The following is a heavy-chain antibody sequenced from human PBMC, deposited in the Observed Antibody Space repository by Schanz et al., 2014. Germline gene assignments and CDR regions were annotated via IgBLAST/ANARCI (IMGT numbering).Heavy chain of an antibody. CDR1: GFTFSSYA. CDR2: IYASGAT. J-gene: IGHJ6*02. V-gene: IGHV3-23*05. Sequence: EVQLLESGGGLVQPGGSLRLSCAASGFTFSSYAMSWVRQAPGKGLEWVSTIYASGATYYADSVKRRFTISRDISKNTLHLQVTSLRAEDTAIYYCAKARRKSNCSGGRCFHYSYYGMDVWGQGTTVTVSS. D-gene: IGHD2-15*01. CDR3: AKARRKSNCSGGRCFHYSYYGMDV.